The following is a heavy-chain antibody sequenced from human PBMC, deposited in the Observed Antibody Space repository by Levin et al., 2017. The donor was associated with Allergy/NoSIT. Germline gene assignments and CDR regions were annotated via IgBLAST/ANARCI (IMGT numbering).Heavy chain of an antibody. D-gene: IGHD4-17*01. J-gene: IGHJ6*02. Sequence: PGESLKISCKASGGTFSSYTISWVRQAPGQGLEWMGRIIPILGIANYAQKFQGRVTITADKSTSTAYMELSSLRSEDTAVYYCASGGAVTTDYYYYYGMDVWGQGTTVTVSS. V-gene: IGHV1-69*02. CDR2: IIPILGIA. CDR3: ASGGAVTTDYYYYYGMDV. CDR1: GGTFSSYT.